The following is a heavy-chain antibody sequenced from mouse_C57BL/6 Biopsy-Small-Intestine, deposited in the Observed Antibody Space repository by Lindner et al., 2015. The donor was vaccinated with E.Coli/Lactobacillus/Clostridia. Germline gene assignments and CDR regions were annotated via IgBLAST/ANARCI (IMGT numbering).Heavy chain of an antibody. CDR3: ASYRNLDY. J-gene: IGHJ2*01. CDR1: GYSFTGHY. V-gene: IGHV1-42*01. D-gene: IGHD2-5*01. Sequence: VQLQESGPELVKPGASAKISCKASGYSFTGHYMNWVKQSPEKSLEWIGEINPSTGGTTYNQKFKAKATLTVDKSSSTAYMQLKSLTSEDSAVYYCASYRNLDYWGQGTTLTVSS. CDR2: INPSTGGT.